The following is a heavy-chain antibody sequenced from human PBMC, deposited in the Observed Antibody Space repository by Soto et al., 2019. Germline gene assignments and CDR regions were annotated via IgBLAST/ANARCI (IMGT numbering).Heavy chain of an antibody. CDR3: ARHVYYDVLKKNY. Sequence: GGSLRLSCAVSGFTFSSYAMNWVRQAPGEGLEWLSGISGSGDSTYYADSFQGQVTISADTSISTAYLEWSSLKASDTAIYYCARHVYYDVLKKNYWGQGTLVTVSS. CDR1: GFTFSSYA. CDR2: ISGSGDST. V-gene: IGHV3-23*01. J-gene: IGHJ4*02. D-gene: IGHD3-9*01.